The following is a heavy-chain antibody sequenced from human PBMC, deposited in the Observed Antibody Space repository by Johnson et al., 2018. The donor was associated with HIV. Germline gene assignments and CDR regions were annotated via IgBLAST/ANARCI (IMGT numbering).Heavy chain of an antibody. J-gene: IGHJ3*02. V-gene: IGHV3-64*01. Sequence: VQLVESGGGVVQPGRSLRLSCAASGFTFSSYAMHWVRQAPGKGLEYVSAISSNGGSTYYANSVKGRFTISRDNSKNTLYLQMGSLRAEVMAVYYCARDKEKEEYSWYGEYDAFDIWGQGTMVTVSS. CDR3: ARDKEKEEYSWYGEYDAFDI. CDR1: GFTFSSYA. D-gene: IGHD6-13*01. CDR2: ISSNGGST.